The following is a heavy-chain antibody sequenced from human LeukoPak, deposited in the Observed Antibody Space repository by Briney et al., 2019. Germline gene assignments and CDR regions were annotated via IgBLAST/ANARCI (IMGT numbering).Heavy chain of an antibody. V-gene: IGHV4-34*01. J-gene: IGHJ6*03. Sequence: SETLSLTCAVYGGSFSGYYWSWIRQPAAKGLEWIGEINHSGSTNYNPSLNSRVTISVDTSKNQFSLKLSSVTAADTAVYYCARGKTYSSSRTYYMDVWGKGTTVTVSS. CDR3: ARGKTYSSSRTYYMDV. D-gene: IGHD6-6*01. CDR2: INHSGST. CDR1: GGSFSGYY.